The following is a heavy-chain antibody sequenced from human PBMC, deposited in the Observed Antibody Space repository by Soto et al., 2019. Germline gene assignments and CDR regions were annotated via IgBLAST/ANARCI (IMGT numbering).Heavy chain of an antibody. CDR3: ARGTKGAGGWYFDF. D-gene: IGHD1-26*01. CDR1: GFTLANHA. Sequence: QVQVVQSEVEVKRPGASVRISCKASGFTLANHAMTWVRQAPGKGLEWMGWIGAIVYNDDTNYAPKFQGRLTMARDTSTNTVYMDLSSLRSDDTAVYYCARGTKGAGGWYFDFWGRGTLVVVSS. CDR2: IGAIVYNDDT. V-gene: IGHV1-18*01. J-gene: IGHJ2*01.